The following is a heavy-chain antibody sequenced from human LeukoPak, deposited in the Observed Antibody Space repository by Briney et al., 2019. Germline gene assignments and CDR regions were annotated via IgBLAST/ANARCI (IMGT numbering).Heavy chain of an antibody. V-gene: IGHV1-2*02. Sequence: ASVKVSCKASGYTFTGYYMHWVRQAPGQGLEWMGWINPNSGGTNYAQKFQGRVTMTRDTSISTAYMELSRLRSDDTAVYYCAREGYSNDEANWFDPWGQGTLVTVSS. D-gene: IGHD4-11*01. J-gene: IGHJ5*02. CDR3: AREGYSNDEANWFDP. CDR1: GYTFTGYY. CDR2: INPNSGGT.